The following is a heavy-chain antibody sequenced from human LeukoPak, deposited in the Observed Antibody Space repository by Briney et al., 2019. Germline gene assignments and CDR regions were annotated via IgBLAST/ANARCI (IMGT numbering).Heavy chain of an antibody. J-gene: IGHJ4*02. CDR3: AKNPSSGYYLYHFDY. V-gene: IGHV3-23*01. CDR2: ISGSGGST. CDR1: GVTFSTYA. D-gene: IGHD3-22*01. Sequence: GGSLRLSCAASGVTFSTYAMSWVRQAPGKGLEWVSAISGSGGSTHYADSVKGRFTISRDNSKNTLHLQMNSLRAEDTAVYYCAKNPSSGYYLYHFDYWGQGTLVTVSS.